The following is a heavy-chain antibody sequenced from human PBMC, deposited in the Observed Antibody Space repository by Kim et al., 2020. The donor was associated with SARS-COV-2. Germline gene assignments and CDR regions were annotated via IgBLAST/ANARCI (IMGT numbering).Heavy chain of an antibody. Sequence: SETLSLTCSVSSGSIRNSSYYWGWIRQPPGQGLEWIGSICFSGSTFYSPSLKNRVTVSIDLSKNQFSLKLNSVTAADTAVYFCARGSRKPLINIDYWGQGTLVTVSS. CDR1: SGSIRNSSYY. J-gene: IGHJ4*02. V-gene: IGHV4-39*07. CDR2: ICFSGST. CDR3: ARGSRKPLINIDY. D-gene: IGHD3-10*01.